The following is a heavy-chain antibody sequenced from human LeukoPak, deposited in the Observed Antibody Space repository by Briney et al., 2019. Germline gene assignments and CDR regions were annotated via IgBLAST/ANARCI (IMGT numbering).Heavy chain of an antibody. CDR3: AKDMDIAAAPTCPDY. V-gene: IGHV3-43D*03. CDR1: GFSFDNYA. CDR2: IIRDGGST. D-gene: IGHD6-13*01. Sequence: GGSLTLSCAVSGFSFDNYAMHWVRQAPGGGREWVSLIIRDGGSTYYGDSVKGRFSISRDTSKHPLFMKVHSVSAEDTALYFCAKDMDIAAAPTCPDYWGQGTLVTVSS. J-gene: IGHJ4*02.